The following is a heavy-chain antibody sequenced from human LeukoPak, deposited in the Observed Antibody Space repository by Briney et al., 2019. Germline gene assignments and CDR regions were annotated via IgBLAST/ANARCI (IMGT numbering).Heavy chain of an antibody. J-gene: IGHJ4*02. V-gene: IGHV5-51*01. CDR3: ARQDRCSSTSCLPRY. CDR1: GYSFTSYW. CDR2: IYPGDSDT. Sequence: GESLKISCKGSGYSFTSYWIGWVRQMPGKGLEWMGIIYPGDSDTRYSPSFQGQVTISADKSISTAYLQWSSLKAPDTAMYYCARQDRCSSTSCLPRYWGQGTLVTVSS. D-gene: IGHD2-2*01.